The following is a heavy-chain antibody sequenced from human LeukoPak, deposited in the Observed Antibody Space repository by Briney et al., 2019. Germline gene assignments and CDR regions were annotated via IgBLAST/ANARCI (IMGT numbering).Heavy chain of an antibody. D-gene: IGHD3-22*01. J-gene: IGHJ4*02. V-gene: IGHV1-69*01. CDR3: ARDHPHPYYYDSSGYPPYFDY. Sequence: ASVKVSCKASGGTFSSYAISRVRQAPGQGLEWMGGIIPIFGTANYAQKFQGRVTITADESTSTAYMELSSLRSEDTAVYYCARDHPHPYYYDSSGYPPYFDYWGQGTLVTVSS. CDR2: IIPIFGTA. CDR1: GGTFSSYA.